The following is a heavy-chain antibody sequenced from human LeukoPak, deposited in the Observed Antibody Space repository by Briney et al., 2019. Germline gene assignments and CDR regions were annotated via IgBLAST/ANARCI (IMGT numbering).Heavy chain of an antibody. CDR3: ARSLLLWFGGPDAFDI. J-gene: IGHJ3*02. Sequence: SETLSLTCAVSGYSNSSGCYWGRIRPPPGKGLEWIGSIYHSGSTYYNPSLKSRVTISVDTSKNQFSLKLSSVTAADTAVYYCARSLLLWFGGPDAFDIWGQGTMVTVSS. D-gene: IGHD3-10*01. CDR2: IYHSGST. CDR1: GYSNSSGCY. V-gene: IGHV4-38-2*01.